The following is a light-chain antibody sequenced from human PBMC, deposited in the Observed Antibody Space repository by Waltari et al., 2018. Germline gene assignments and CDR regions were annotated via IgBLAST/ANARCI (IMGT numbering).Light chain of an antibody. CDR2: DAS. V-gene: IGKV3-11*01. CDR3: QQRANWPIT. J-gene: IGKJ5*01. Sequence: VLTQSPATLSLSPGDRATLSCRASQSVDDYMAWYQQKPGQSPRLLIYDASNRATGIPIRFSGSGFGTDFTLTISSLEPDDFAHYYCQQRANWPITFGQGTRLEIK. CDR1: QSVDDY.